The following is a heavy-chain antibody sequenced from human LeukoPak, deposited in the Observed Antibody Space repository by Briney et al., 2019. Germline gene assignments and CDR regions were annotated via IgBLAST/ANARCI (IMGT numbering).Heavy chain of an antibody. D-gene: IGHD6-19*01. Sequence: ASVTVSCKASGYTFTGYYMHWVRQAPGQGLEWMGWINPNSGGTNYAQKFQGRVTMTRDTSISTAYMELSRLRSDDTAVYYCARENIAVADAFDIWGQGTMVTVSS. CDR2: INPNSGGT. CDR3: ARENIAVADAFDI. CDR1: GYTFTGYY. V-gene: IGHV1-2*02. J-gene: IGHJ3*02.